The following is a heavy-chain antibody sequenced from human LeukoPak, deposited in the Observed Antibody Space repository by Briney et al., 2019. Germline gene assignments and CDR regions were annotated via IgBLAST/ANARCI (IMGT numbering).Heavy chain of an antibody. CDR1: GFTFRGYW. CDR3: TRGDSSSKIDY. CDR2: IKEDGSEK. V-gene: IGHV3-7*01. Sequence: PGGSLRLSCAASGFTFRGYWMSWVRQAPGKGREGVANIKEDGSEKYYVDSVKGRFTISRDNAKNSLNLQMDSLRVEDTAVYYCTRGDSSSKIDYWGQGTLVTVSS. D-gene: IGHD6-6*01. J-gene: IGHJ4*02.